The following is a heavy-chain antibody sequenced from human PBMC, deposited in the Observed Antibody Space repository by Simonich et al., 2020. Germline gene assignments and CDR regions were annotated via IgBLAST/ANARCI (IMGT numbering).Heavy chain of an antibody. Sequence: QVQLVQSGAEVKKPGESLKISCKASGYTFTGYYMNWVRQAPGQGLEWMGWIKPTSGGTNKAQKFQGRVTMTRDTSISTAYMELSRLRSDDTAVYYCARGRLTGDKGAFDIWGQGTMVTVSS. CDR3: ARGRLTGDKGAFDI. D-gene: IGHD7-27*01. CDR2: IKPTSGGT. V-gene: IGHV1-2*02. J-gene: IGHJ3*02. CDR1: GYTFTGYY.